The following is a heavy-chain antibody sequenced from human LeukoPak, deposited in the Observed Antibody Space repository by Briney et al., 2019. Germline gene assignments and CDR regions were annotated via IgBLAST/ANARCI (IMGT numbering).Heavy chain of an antibody. J-gene: IGHJ5*02. Sequence: GGSLRLPCAASGFTFSSYDMHWVRQAPGKGLEWVAYIRYDGSNKYYADSVKGRFTISRDNSKNTLYLQMNSLRAEDTAVYYCAADFLLGGPNPGNWFDPWGQGTLVTVSS. CDR3: AADFLLGGPNPGNWFDP. V-gene: IGHV3-30*02. CDR2: IRYDGSNK. CDR1: GFTFSSYD. D-gene: IGHD3-16*01.